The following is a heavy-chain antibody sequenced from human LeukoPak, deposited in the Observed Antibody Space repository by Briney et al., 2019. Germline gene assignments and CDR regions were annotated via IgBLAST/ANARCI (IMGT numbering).Heavy chain of an antibody. CDR2: IYYSGST. J-gene: IGHJ5*02. V-gene: IGHV4-39*01. D-gene: IGHD4-23*01. CDR1: GGSISSSSYY. CDR3: ARSYVSNSHRVDP. Sequence: SETLSLTCTVSGGSISSSSYYWGWIRQPPGKGLEWIGSIYYSGSTYYNPSLKSRVTISVDTSKNQFSLKLSSVTAADTAVYYCARSYVSNSHRVDPWGQGTLVTVSS.